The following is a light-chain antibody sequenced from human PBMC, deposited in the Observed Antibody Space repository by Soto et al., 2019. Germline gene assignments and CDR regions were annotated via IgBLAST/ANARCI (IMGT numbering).Light chain of an antibody. CDR3: SSYTTSSTGV. CDR1: SSDVGGYNF. J-gene: IGLJ1*01. Sequence: QSALTQPASVFGSPGQSITFSCTGTSSDVGGYNFVSWYQQHPGKAPKLMIYEVSSRPSGVSNRFSGSKSGNTASLTISGLQPDDEADYYCSSYTTSSTGVFGTGTKLTVL. CDR2: EVS. V-gene: IGLV2-14*03.